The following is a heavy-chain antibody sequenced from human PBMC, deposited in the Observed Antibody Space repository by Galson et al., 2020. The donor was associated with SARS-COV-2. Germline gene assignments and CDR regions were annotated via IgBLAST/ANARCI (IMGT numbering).Heavy chain of an antibody. CDR3: ARVGTRSGWKYYFDY. CDR1: GFTFSSCW. J-gene: IGHJ4*01. CDR2: INSDGSST. Sequence: TGGSLRLSCAASGFTFSSCWMHWVRQAPGKGLVWVSRINSDGSSTSYADSVKGRFTISRDNAKNTLYLQMNSLRAEDMSVYYCARVGTRSGWKYYFDYWGHGTLVIVSS. V-gene: IGHV3-74*01. D-gene: IGHD6-19*01.